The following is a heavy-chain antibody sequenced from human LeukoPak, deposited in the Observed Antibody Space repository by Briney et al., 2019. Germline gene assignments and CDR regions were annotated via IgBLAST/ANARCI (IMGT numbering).Heavy chain of an antibody. D-gene: IGHD3-22*01. CDR3: ARDLSDYDSRDWD. Sequence: GGSLRLSCTVSGFTVSINSMSWVRQAPGKGLEWVANIKQDGSEKYYVDSVKGRFTISRDNAKNSLYLQMNSLRAEDTAVYYCARDLSDYDSRDWDWGQGTLVTVSS. J-gene: IGHJ4*02. CDR1: GFTVSINS. V-gene: IGHV3-7*01. CDR2: IKQDGSEK.